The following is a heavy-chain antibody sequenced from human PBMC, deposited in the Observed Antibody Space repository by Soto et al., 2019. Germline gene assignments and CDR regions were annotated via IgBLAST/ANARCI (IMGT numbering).Heavy chain of an antibody. CDR3: AKDSVTTGLGWNWFDP. Sequence: EVQLLESGGGLVQPGGSLRLSCAASGFTFSTFAMTWVRQAPGKGLEWVSAISASGLTTYYADSVKGRFTISRDNSKNTLYLQMNSLRAEDTAVYYCAKDSVTTGLGWNWFDPWGQGTLVTVSS. CDR1: GFTFSTFA. J-gene: IGHJ5*02. V-gene: IGHV3-23*01. CDR2: ISASGLTT. D-gene: IGHD4-17*01.